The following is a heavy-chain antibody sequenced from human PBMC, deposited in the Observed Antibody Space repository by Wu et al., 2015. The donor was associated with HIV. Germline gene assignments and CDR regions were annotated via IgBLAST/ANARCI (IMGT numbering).Heavy chain of an antibody. Sequence: VKVSCKASGGTFSSYAISWVRQAPGQGLEWMGGIIPIFGTANYAQKFQGRVTITADESTSTAYMELSSLRSEDTAVYYCARGYCSGGSCYYYYYMDVWGKGTTVTVSS. CDR2: IIPIFGTA. CDR1: GGTFSSYA. D-gene: IGHD2-15*01. J-gene: IGHJ6*03. CDR3: ARGYCSGGSCYYYYYMDV. V-gene: IGHV1-69*01.